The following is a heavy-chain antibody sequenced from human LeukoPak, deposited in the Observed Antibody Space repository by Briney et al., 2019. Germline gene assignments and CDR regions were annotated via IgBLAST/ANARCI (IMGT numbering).Heavy chain of an antibody. D-gene: IGHD3-3*01. V-gene: IGHV4-39*01. CDR3: ARRDITIFGVVIPRGWFDP. CDR1: GGSISSSSYY. CDR2: IYYSGST. J-gene: IGHJ5*02. Sequence: SETLSLTCTVSGGSISSSSYYWGWIRQPPGKGLEWIGSIYYSGSTYYNPSLKIRVTISVDTSKNQFSLKLSSVTAADTAVYYCARRDITIFGVVIPRGWFDPWGQGTLVTVSS.